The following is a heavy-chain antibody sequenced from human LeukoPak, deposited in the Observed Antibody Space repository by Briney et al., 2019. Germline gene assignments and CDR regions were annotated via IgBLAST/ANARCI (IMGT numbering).Heavy chain of an antibody. CDR3: ARVSQRRGAYYYDSSGYSWFDY. J-gene: IGHJ4*02. V-gene: IGHV1-18*01. Sequence: ASVKVSCKASGYTFTSYGISWVRQAPGQGLEWMGWISAYNGNTNYAQKLQGRVTMTTDTSTSTAYMELRSLRSDDTAVYYCARVSQRRGAYYYDSSGYSWFDYWGQGTLVTVSS. CDR1: GYTFTSYG. CDR2: ISAYNGNT. D-gene: IGHD3-22*01.